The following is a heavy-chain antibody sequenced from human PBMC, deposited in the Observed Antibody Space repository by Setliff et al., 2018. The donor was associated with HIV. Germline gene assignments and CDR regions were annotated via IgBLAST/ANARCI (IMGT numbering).Heavy chain of an antibody. CDR1: GGSISTSTYY. V-gene: IGHV4-39*02. Sequence: PSETLSLTCTVSGGSISTSTYYWGWIRQPPGKGLEWIGSIYYSGSTYYNSSLQSRVTISVDTSKNQFSLMVNSVTAADTAVYYCARDLKVYYDSSGFPYYYYMDVWGKGTTVTVSS. D-gene: IGHD3-22*01. CDR3: ARDLKVYYDSSGFPYYYYMDV. CDR2: IYYSGST. J-gene: IGHJ6*03.